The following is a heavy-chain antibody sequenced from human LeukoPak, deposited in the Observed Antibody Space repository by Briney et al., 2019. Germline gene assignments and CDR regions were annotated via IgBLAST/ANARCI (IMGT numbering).Heavy chain of an antibody. Sequence: GGSLRLSCVASGFTFTNNWMTWVRQAPGKGLEWVANIKQDESEIYYVDSVKGRSTISRDNARNLVYLQMNSLRVGDTAVYYCARGRAIDVWGQGTQVTVAA. CDR3: ARGRAIDV. CDR2: IKQDESEI. D-gene: IGHD2-21*01. CDR1: GFTFTNNW. V-gene: IGHV3-7*01. J-gene: IGHJ4*02.